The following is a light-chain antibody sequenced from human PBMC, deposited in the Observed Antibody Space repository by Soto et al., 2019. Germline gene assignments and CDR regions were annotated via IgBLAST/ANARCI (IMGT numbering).Light chain of an antibody. CDR3: CSYAGRSTYVV. Sequence: QSALTQPRSVSGSPGQSVSISCTGTSSDVGRYSYVSWYQQHPGKAPKLMIYDVSERPSGVPDRFSGSKSGNTASLTISGLQAEDEAHYYCCSYAGRSTYVVFGGGTKVTVL. J-gene: IGLJ2*01. CDR1: SSDVGRYSY. V-gene: IGLV2-11*01. CDR2: DVS.